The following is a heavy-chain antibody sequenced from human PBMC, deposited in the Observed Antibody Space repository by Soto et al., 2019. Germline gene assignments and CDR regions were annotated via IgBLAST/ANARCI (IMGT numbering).Heavy chain of an antibody. V-gene: IGHV4-31*02. CDR3: ARVRSFDRNDYFDY. Sequence: PSETLSLTCTVSGGSISSGGYYWSWIRQHPGKGLEWIGYIYYSGSTYYNPSLKSRVTISVDTSKNQFSLKLSSVTAADTAVYYCARVRSFDRNDYFDYWGREPWSPSPQ. D-gene: IGHD3-9*01. CDR2: IYYSGST. CDR1: GGSISSGGYY. J-gene: IGHJ4*02.